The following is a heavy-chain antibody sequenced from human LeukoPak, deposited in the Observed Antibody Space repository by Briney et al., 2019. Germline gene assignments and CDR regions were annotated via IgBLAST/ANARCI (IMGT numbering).Heavy chain of an antibody. Sequence: ASVKVSCKASGYTFTSYDINWVRQATGQGLEWMGWMNPNSGNTGSAQKFQGRVTMTRNPSISTAYMELSSLRSEDTAVYYCARGVDQQQLVEENYYFDYWGQGNLVTVSS. CDR2: MNPNSGNT. V-gene: IGHV1-8*01. D-gene: IGHD6-13*01. CDR1: GYTFTSYD. CDR3: ARGVDQQQLVEENYYFDY. J-gene: IGHJ4*02.